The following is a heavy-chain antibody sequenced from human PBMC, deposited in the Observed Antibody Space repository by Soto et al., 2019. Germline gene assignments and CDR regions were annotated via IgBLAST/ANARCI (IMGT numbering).Heavy chain of an antibody. J-gene: IGHJ6*02. CDR2: IIPIFGTA. D-gene: IGHD1-7*01. CDR3: ASTYNWNYPVPGYYYYGMDV. CDR1: GGTFSSYA. Sequence: SVKVSCKASGGTFSSYAISWVRQAPGQGLEWMGGIIPIFGTANYPQKFQGRVTITADESTSTAYMELSSLRSEDTAVYYCASTYNWNYPVPGYYYYGMDVWGQGTTVTVSS. V-gene: IGHV1-69*13.